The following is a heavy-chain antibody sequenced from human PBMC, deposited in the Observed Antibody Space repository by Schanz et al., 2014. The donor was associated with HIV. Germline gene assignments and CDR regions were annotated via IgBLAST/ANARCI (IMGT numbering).Heavy chain of an antibody. CDR2: IKQDGSEQ. D-gene: IGHD2-2*02. V-gene: IGHV3-7*01. CDR3: ARGGSPEEEVVEPAAIGAS. CDR1: GFIFSGYW. Sequence: DVQLVESGGGLVQPGGSRRLSCAASGFIFSGYWMSWVRQAPGKGREWVANIKQDGSEQQYVDSVKGRFTISRDNAKNSLFLQMNSLRVEDTAVYYCARGGSPEEEVVEPAAIGASWGQGTLVTVSS. J-gene: IGHJ5*02.